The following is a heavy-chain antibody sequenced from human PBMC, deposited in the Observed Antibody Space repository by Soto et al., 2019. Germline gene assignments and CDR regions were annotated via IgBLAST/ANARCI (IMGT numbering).Heavy chain of an antibody. CDR2: IYYSGST. D-gene: IGHD3-16*01. V-gene: IGHV4-59*01. CDR3: ARDVGGFDY. J-gene: IGHJ4*02. CDR1: GGSISSYY. Sequence: SETLSLTCTVSGGSISSYYWSWIRQPPGKGLEWIGYIYYSGSTNYNPSLKSRVTISVDTSKNQFSLKLSSVTAADTAVYYCARDVGGFDYWGEGTLVTVSS.